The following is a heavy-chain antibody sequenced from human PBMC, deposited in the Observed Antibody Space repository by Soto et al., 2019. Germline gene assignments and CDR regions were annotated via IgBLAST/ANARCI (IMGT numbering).Heavy chain of an antibody. CDR2: ISAYNGNT. Sequence: EASVKVSCKASGYTFTSYGISWVRQAPGQGLEWMGWISAYNGNTNYAQELQGRVTMTTDTSTSTAYMELRSLRSDDTAVYYCARDWDYYYDSSGYYYGYWGQGTLVTVSS. CDR1: GYTFTSYG. CDR3: ARDWDYYYDSSGYYYGY. V-gene: IGHV1-18*01. D-gene: IGHD3-22*01. J-gene: IGHJ4*02.